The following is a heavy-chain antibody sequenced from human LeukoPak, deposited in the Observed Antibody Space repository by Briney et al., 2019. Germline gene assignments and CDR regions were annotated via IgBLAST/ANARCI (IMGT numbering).Heavy chain of an antibody. Sequence: ASVKVSCKASGYTFTSYAISWVRQAPGQGLEWMGWISAYNGNTNYAQKLQGRVTMTTDTSTSTAYMELRSLRSDDTAVYYCARDRDYSNYVGYFDYWGQGTLVTVSS. CDR1: GYTFTSYA. J-gene: IGHJ4*02. D-gene: IGHD4-11*01. V-gene: IGHV1-18*01. CDR3: ARDRDYSNYVGYFDY. CDR2: ISAYNGNT.